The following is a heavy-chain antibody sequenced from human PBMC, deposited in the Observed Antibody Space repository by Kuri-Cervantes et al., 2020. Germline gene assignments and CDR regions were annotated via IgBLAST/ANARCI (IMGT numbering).Heavy chain of an antibody. CDR3: ASAYYDILTGYSAFDY. J-gene: IGHJ4*02. D-gene: IGHD3-9*01. Sequence: GGSLRLSCAASGFTFSSYWMSWVRQAPGKGLEWVSVIYSGGSTYYADSVKGRFTISRDNSKNTLYLQMNSLRAEDTAVYYCASAYYDILTGYSAFDYWGQGTLVTVSS. V-gene: IGHV3-66*01. CDR1: GFTFSSYW. CDR2: IYSGGST.